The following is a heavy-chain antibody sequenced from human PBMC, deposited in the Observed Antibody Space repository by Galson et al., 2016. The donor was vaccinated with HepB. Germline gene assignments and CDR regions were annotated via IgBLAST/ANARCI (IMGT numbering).Heavy chain of an antibody. J-gene: IGHJ4*02. D-gene: IGHD1/OR15-1a*01. Sequence: SLRLSCAASGFAFSSHSMNWVRQAPGSGLEWVSGISDSAGSTYFADSVKGRFTISRDNSKNTLYLQMNSLRVEDTAVYYCAKGTTLQVHFGYFDHWGQGTLVTVSS. CDR1: GFAFSSHS. V-gene: IGHV3-23*01. CDR3: AKGTTLQVHFGYFDH. CDR2: ISDSAGST.